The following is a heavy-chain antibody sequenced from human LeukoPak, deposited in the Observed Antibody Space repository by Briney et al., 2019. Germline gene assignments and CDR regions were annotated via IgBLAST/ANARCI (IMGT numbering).Heavy chain of an antibody. CDR2: IYYSGST. Sequence: NPSETLSLTCTVSGGSISSGDYYWSWIRQPPGKGLEWIGYIYYSGSTYYNPSPKSRVTISVDTSKNQFSLELSSVTAADTAVYYCARLYYYGSGLPAFDYWGQGTLVTVSS. V-gene: IGHV4-30-4*01. J-gene: IGHJ4*02. D-gene: IGHD3-10*01. CDR1: GGSISSGDYY. CDR3: ARLYYYGSGLPAFDY.